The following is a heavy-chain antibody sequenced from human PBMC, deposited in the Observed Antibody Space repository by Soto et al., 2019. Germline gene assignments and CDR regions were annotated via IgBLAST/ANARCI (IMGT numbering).Heavy chain of an antibody. CDR2: INPNSGGT. J-gene: IGHJ5*02. CDR1: GYTFTCYY. D-gene: IGHD6-19*01. CDR3: ARGGAAGTWWFDP. V-gene: IGHV1-2*04. Sequence: GXSVKVSCKASGYTFTCYYMHLVRQAPGQGLEWMGWINPNSGGTNYAQKFQGWVTMTRDTSISKAYMELSRLRSDDTAVYYCARGGAAGTWWFDPWGQGTLVTVSS.